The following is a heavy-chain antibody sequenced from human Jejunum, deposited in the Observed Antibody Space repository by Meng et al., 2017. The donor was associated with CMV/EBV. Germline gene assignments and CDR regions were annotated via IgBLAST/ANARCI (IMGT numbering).Heavy chain of an antibody. V-gene: IGHV3-21*04. J-gene: IGHJ4*02. CDR1: GFLFSSYT. Sequence: LSCAASGFLFSSYTINWIRQAPGKGLEWVSSISSLSNYIYYADSVKGRFTVSRDNAQKSVYLQLDSLKDEDTAVYYCAREGREFDYWGQGTLVTVSS. D-gene: IGHD3-10*01. CDR2: ISSLSNYI. CDR3: AREGREFDY.